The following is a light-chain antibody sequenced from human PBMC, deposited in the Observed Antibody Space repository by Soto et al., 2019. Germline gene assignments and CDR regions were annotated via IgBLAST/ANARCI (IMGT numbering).Light chain of an antibody. J-gene: IGKJ1*01. CDR1: QTIGNR. CDR2: GAS. CDR3: QQYGSSRT. V-gene: IGKV3-20*01. Sequence: TPFTQSPGPLSLSPGERVTLSFRATQTIGNRLAWYLQRPGQAPRLLIYGASNMASGIPDRFSGSGSGTDFTLTISRLEPEDFAVYYCQQYGSSRTFGQGTKVDIK.